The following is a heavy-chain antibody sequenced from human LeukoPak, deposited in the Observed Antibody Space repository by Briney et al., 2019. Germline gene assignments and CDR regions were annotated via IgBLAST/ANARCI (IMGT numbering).Heavy chain of an antibody. CDR1: GFTFSRYG. Sequence: GGSLRLSCATSGFTFSRYGMHWVRQSPGKGLEWVAFIRYDGGNKNYADSVKGRFSISRDNSKNTLYLQMNSLRAEDTAVYYCAKTPPLYYYCDYWGQGTLVTVSS. CDR2: IRYDGGNK. CDR3: AKTPPLYYYCDY. V-gene: IGHV3-30*02. J-gene: IGHJ4*02. D-gene: IGHD1-26*01.